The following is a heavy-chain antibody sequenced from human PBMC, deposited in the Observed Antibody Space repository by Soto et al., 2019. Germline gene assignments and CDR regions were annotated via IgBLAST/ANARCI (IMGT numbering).Heavy chain of an antibody. CDR2: IYYSGST. Sequence: SETLSLTCTGSGGSISSYYWSWIRQPPGKGLEWIGYIYYSGSTNYNPPLKSRVTISVDTSKNQFSLKLSSVTAADTAVYYCARWVRGGPTDVFAFGGKGTRVTV. D-gene: IGHD6-25*01. V-gene: IGHV4-59*01. CDR3: ARWVRGGPTDVFAF. CDR1: GGSISSYY. J-gene: IGHJ3*01.